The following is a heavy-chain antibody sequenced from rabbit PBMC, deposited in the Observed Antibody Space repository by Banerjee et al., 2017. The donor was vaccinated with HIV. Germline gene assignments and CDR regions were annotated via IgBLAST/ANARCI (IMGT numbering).Heavy chain of an antibody. J-gene: IGHJ4*01. CDR3: ARDLAAVTGWNFGL. CDR2: IYTTSGFT. V-gene: IGHV1S45*01. Sequence: QEHLVESGGGLVQPGGSLKVSCKASGFDFSTYGVNWVRQAPGKGLEWIACIYTTSGFTYYATWAKGRFTISRTSSTTVTLQMTSLTAADTATYFCARDLAAVTGWNFGLWGQGTLVTVS. CDR1: GFDFSTYG. D-gene: IGHD7-1*01.